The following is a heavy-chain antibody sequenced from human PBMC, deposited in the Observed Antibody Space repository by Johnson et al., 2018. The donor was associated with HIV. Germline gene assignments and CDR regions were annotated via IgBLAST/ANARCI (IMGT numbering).Heavy chain of an antibody. CDR3: AKARVRYSSDVDALDI. CDR2: ISWNSDNI. CDR1: GFTFDDYA. V-gene: IGHV3-9*01. D-gene: IGHD6-19*01. Sequence: QLVESGRVVVQPGGSLRLSCAASGFTFDDYAMHWVRQAPGKGLEWVSGISWNSDNIAYADSVRGRFTIARDNAKNSLHLQMNSLRAEDTAFYYCAKARVRYSSDVDALDIWGQGTMVTVSS. J-gene: IGHJ3*02.